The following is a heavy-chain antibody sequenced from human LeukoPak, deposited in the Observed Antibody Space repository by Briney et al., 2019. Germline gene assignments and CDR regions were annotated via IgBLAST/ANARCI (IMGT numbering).Heavy chain of an antibody. CDR1: GFTLSNHA. CDR2: ISSSGSTI. D-gene: IGHD3-9*01. J-gene: IGHJ6*03. CDR3: ARDHYDILTGHYYYYYYMDV. V-gene: IGHV3-48*04. Sequence: GGSLRLSCAASGFTLSNHAMIWVRQAPGKGLEWVSYISSSGSTIYYADSVKGRFTISRDNAKNSLYLQMNSLRAEDTAVYYCARDHYDILTGHYYYYYYMDVWGKGTTVTVSS.